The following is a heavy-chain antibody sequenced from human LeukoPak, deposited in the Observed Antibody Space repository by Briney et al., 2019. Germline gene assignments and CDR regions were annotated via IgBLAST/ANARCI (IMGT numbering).Heavy chain of an antibody. D-gene: IGHD3-22*01. CDR1: GFTLSNYW. J-gene: IGHJ4*02. CDR3: VRSGYYSYFDD. CDR2: ILRDGSGT. V-gene: IGHV3-74*01. Sequence: GGSLRLSCVASGFTLSNYWIHWVRQAPGKGLMWVSRILRDGSGTDYVDSVKGRFTISRDTAKNTVYLEMNSLRADDTAVYYCVRSGYYSYFDDWGQGTLVTVSS.